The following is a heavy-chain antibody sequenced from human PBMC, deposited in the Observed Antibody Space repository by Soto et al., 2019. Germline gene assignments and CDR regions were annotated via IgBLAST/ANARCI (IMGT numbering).Heavy chain of an antibody. CDR2: IIPLFNAP. Sequence: GASVKVSCKASGGTFSSYAISWVRLAPGQGLEWMGGIIPLFNAPSYAQMFQGRVTITADESTSTAYMELSSLRSEDTAVYYCAGLGHCSSTSCYVEGNYGMDVWGQGTTVTVSS. V-gene: IGHV1-69*13. CDR1: GGTFSSYA. CDR3: AGLGHCSSTSCYVEGNYGMDV. D-gene: IGHD2-2*01. J-gene: IGHJ6*02.